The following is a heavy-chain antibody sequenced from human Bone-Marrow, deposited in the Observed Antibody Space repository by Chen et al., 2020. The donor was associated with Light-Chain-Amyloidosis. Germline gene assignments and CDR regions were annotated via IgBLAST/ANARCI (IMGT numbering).Heavy chain of an antibody. J-gene: IGHJ4*02. CDR1: GSTFSSYW. D-gene: IGHD6-25*01. V-gene: IGHV3-7*01. CDR3: ARDSGEAAADDS. CDR2: IKQDGSEK. Sequence: EVQLVESGGGLVQPGGSLRLSCAASGSTFSSYWMSWVRQAPGKGLEWVANIKQDGSEKYYVDSVKGRFTISRDNAKNSLYLQMNNLRAEDTAVYYCARDSGEAAADDSWGQGTLVTVSS.